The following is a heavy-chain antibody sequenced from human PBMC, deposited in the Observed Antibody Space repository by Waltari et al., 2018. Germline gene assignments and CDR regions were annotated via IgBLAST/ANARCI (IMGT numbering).Heavy chain of an antibody. D-gene: IGHD3-16*01. CDR2: IYYSGST. V-gene: IGHV4-59*11. CDR3: ARDAQVGSSYYYYYMDV. J-gene: IGHJ6*03. CDR1: GGSISSHY. Sequence: QVQLQESGPGLVKPSETLSLTCTVSGGSISSHYWSWIRQPPGKGLEWIGYIYYSGSTNYNPSLKSRVTISVDTSKNQFSLKLSSVTAADTAVYYCARDAQVGSSYYYYYMDVWGKGTTVTVSS.